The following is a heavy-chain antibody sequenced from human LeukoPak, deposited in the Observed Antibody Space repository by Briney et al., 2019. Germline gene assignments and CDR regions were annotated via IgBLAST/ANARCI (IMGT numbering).Heavy chain of an antibody. CDR2: ISYDGSNK. J-gene: IGHJ4*02. V-gene: IGHV3-30*03. Sequence: GRSLRLSCAASGXXFSSYGMHWVRXAPGKGLEWVAVISYDGSNKYYADSVKGRFTISRDNSKNTLYLQMNSLRAEDTAVYYCATDIVATTAEIDYWGQGTLVTVSS. D-gene: IGHD5-12*01. CDR1: GXXFSSYG. CDR3: ATDIVATTAEIDY.